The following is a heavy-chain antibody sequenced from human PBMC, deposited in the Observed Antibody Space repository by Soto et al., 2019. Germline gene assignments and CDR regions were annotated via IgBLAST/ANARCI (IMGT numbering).Heavy chain of an antibody. CDR2: IWYDGSNK. Sequence: QVQLVESGGGVVQPGRSLRLSCAASGFTFSSYGMHWVRQAPGKGLEWVAVIWYDGSNKYYADSVKGRFTISRDNYKNTLYLQMNSLRAEDTAVYYCAREVDSGYYPDWGQGTLVTVSS. D-gene: IGHD3-22*01. V-gene: IGHV3-33*01. CDR3: AREVDSGYYPD. J-gene: IGHJ4*02. CDR1: GFTFSSYG.